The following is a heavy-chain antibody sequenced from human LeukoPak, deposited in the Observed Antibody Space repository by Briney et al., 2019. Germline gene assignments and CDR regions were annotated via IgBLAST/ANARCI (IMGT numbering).Heavy chain of an antibody. CDR1: GYTFTSYG. V-gene: IGHV1-8*02. CDR3: ARATHSSSWYGVVD. J-gene: IGHJ4*02. CDR2: MNPNSGNT. Sequence: ASVKVSCKASGYTFTSYGINWVRQATGQGLEWMGWMNPNSGNTGYAQKFQGRVTMTRNTSISTAYMELSSLRSEDTAVYYCARATHSSSWYGVVDWGQGTLVTVSS. D-gene: IGHD6-13*01.